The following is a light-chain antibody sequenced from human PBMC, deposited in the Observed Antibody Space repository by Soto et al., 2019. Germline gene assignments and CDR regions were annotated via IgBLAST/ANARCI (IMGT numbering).Light chain of an antibody. CDR3: SSYTSSSTLV. CDR2: EVS. J-gene: IGLJ2*01. V-gene: IGLV2-14*01. Sequence: QYALTQPASVSGSPGQSITISCTGTSSDVGGYNYVSWYQQHPAKAPKLMIYEVSNRPSGVSNRFSGSKSGNTASLTISGLQAEDEADYYCSSYTSSSTLVFGGGTQLTVL. CDR1: SSDVGGYNY.